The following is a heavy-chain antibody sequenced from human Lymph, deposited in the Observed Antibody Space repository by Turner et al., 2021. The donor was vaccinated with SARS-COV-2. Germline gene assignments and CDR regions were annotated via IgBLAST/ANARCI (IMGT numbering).Heavy chain of an antibody. Sequence: QVQLVQSGAEVKKPGSSVKVSSKASAVTFSSYATSWVRQAPGQGLEWMGGIVPIFGTANYAQEFQDGVTITANESTSTAYMELSSLRYEDTAVDYCARDTAVAGTLGAFDIWGQGTMVTVSS. J-gene: IGHJ3*02. V-gene: IGHV1-69*01. CDR2: IVPIFGTA. CDR3: ARDTAVAGTLGAFDI. CDR1: AVTFSSYA. D-gene: IGHD6-19*01.